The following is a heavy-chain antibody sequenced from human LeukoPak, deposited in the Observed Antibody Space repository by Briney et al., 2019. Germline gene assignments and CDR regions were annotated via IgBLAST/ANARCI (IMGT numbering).Heavy chain of an antibody. CDR1: GFTFSSYS. Sequence: PGGSLRLSCAASGFTFSSYSMNWVRQAPGKGLEWVSSISSSSYIYYADSVKGRFTISRDNAKNSLYLQMNSLRAEDTAVYYCARDFSPYCGGDCYFDAFDMWGQGTVVTASS. D-gene: IGHD2-21*01. CDR2: ISSSSYI. J-gene: IGHJ3*02. V-gene: IGHV3-21*01. CDR3: ARDFSPYCGGDCYFDAFDM.